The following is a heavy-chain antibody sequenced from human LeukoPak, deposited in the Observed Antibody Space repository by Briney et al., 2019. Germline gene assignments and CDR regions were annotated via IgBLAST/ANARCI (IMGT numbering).Heavy chain of an antibody. J-gene: IGHJ6*02. V-gene: IGHV4-31*03. D-gene: IGHD6-13*01. CDR2: IYYSGST. CDR3: ASLSTRSIAAAGLNYYYGMDV. CDR1: GGSISSGGYY. Sequence: SETLSLTCTVSGGSISSGGYYWSWIRQHPGKGLEWIGCIYYSGSTYYNPSLKSRVTISVDTSKNQFSLKLSSVTAADTAVYYCASLSTRSIAAAGLNYYYGMDVWGQGTTVTVSS.